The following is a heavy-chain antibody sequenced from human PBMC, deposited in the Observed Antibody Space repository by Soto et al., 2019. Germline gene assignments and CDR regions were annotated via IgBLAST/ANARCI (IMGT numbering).Heavy chain of an antibody. D-gene: IGHD3-22*01. CDR3: AKPYYYDSSGSLKRYFDY. J-gene: IGHJ4*02. Sequence: GGSLRLSCAASGFTFSSYAMSWVRQAPGKGLEWVSAISGSGGSTYYADSVKGRFTISRDNSKNTLYLQMNSLRAEDTAVYYCAKPYYYDSSGSLKRYFDYWGQGTLVTVSS. CDR1: GFTFSSYA. CDR2: ISGSGGST. V-gene: IGHV3-23*01.